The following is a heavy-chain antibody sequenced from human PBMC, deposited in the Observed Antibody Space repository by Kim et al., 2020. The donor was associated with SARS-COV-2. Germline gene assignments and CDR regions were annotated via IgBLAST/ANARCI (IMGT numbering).Heavy chain of an antibody. V-gene: IGHV3-30*04. D-gene: IGHD2-21*02. J-gene: IGHJ5*01. CDR1: GFTFSSYA. CDR3: SREALRLVVTSSPDS. CDR2: ISYDGSNK. Sequence: GGSLRLSCAASGFTFSSYAMHWVRQAPGKGLEWVAVISYDGSNKYYADSVKGRFTISRDNSKNTLYLQMNSLRAEDTAVYYCSREALRLVVTSSPDS.